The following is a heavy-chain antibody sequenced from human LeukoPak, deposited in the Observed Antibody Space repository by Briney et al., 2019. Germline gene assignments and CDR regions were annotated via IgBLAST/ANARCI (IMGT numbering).Heavy chain of an antibody. Sequence: GGTLRLSCAASGFTFSSYGMSWVRQAPGKGLEWVSASGSGVSTYYADYVKGRFTISRDNSKNTLYLQMNSLRAEDTAVYYCARAGGGSYYGAHYYYYYMDVWGKGTTVTVSS. CDR2: SGSGVST. CDR1: GFTFSSYG. J-gene: IGHJ6*03. CDR3: ARAGGGSYYGAHYYYYYMDV. V-gene: IGHV3-23*01. D-gene: IGHD1-26*01.